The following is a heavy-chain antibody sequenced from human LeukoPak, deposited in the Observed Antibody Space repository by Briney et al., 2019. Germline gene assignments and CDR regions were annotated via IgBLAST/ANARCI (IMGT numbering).Heavy chain of an antibody. J-gene: IGHJ4*02. CDR1: GFTFGDYA. Sequence: GGSLRLSCTASGFTFGDYAMSWFRQAPGKGLEWVGFIRSKAYGGTTEYAASVKGRFTISRDDSKSIAYLQMNSLKTEDTAVYYCTREGSSRSGSYFDYWGQGTLVTVSS. CDR3: TREGSSRSGSYFDY. D-gene: IGHD1-26*01. CDR2: IRSKAYGGTT. V-gene: IGHV3-49*03.